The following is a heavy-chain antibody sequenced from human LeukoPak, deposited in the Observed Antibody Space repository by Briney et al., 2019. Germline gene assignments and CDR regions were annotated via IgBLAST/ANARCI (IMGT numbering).Heavy chain of an antibody. CDR3: ARGGFYCGDDCYVDY. Sequence: TSETLSLTCAVYGGSLSYYYGSWIRQSPEKGLEWIGEINRSGSTNYNPSLKSRVSISVDTSKNQFSLQLSSVTAADTAIYYCARGGFYCGDDCYVDYWGQGALVTVSS. J-gene: IGHJ4*02. CDR1: GGSLSYYY. V-gene: IGHV4-34*01. CDR2: INRSGST. D-gene: IGHD2-21*02.